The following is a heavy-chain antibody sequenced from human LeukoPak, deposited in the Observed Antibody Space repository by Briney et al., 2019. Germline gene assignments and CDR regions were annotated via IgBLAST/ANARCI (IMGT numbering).Heavy chain of an antibody. CDR1: GFTFSSYA. CDR3: AKRVVAATGDAY. CDR2: ISGSGGST. V-gene: IGHV3-23*01. D-gene: IGHD2-15*01. Sequence: GGSLTLSCAASGFTFSSYAMSWVRQAPGKGLEWVSAISGSGGSTYYPDSVKGRFTTSRDNSKNTLYLQMNILRAEATVVYYCAKRVVAATGDAYWGQGTLVTVSS. J-gene: IGHJ4*02.